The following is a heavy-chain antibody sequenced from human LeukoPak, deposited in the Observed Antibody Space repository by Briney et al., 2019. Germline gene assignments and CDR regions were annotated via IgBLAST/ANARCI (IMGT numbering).Heavy chain of an antibody. CDR3: ARGVWGSYPPGYYYYYYMDV. D-gene: IGHD3-16*02. CDR1: GGSFSGYY. Sequence: SETLSLTCAVYGGSFSGYYWSWIRQPPGKGLEWIGEINHSGSTNYNPSLKSRVTISVDTSKNQFSLRLSSVAAADKAVYYCARGVWGSYPPGYYYYYYMDVWGKGTTVTVSS. J-gene: IGHJ6*03. V-gene: IGHV4-34*01. CDR2: INHSGST.